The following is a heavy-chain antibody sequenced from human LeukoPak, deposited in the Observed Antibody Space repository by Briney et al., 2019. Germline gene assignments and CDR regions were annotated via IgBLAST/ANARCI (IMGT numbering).Heavy chain of an antibody. J-gene: IGHJ4*02. V-gene: IGHV3-33*01. CDR2: IWFDGSNK. D-gene: IGHD4-23*01. CDR3: SRDYGGNLFYFDY. CDR1: GFTFRNYD. Sequence: PGGSLRLSCAASGFTFRNYDMSWVRQAPGKGLEWVAVIWFDGSNKYYADSVKGRFTISRDNSKNTLYLQMNILRAEDTAVYYCSRDYGGNLFYFDYWGQGTLVTVSS.